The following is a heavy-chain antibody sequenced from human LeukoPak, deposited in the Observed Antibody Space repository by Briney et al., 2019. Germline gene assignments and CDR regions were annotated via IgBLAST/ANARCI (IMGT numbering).Heavy chain of an antibody. V-gene: IGHV1-46*01. J-gene: IGHJ5*02. D-gene: IGHD6-13*01. CDR3: ARGKGSSGLAPWFDP. Sequence: ASVKVSCKAFGYTFTSNYMHWVRQAPGQGPGWMGVISLSGGSTTSAQKFQGRVTLTRDMSTSTDYLELSSLRSEDTAVYYCARGKGSSGLAPWFDPWGQGTLVTVSS. CDR2: ISLSGGST. CDR1: GYTFTSNY.